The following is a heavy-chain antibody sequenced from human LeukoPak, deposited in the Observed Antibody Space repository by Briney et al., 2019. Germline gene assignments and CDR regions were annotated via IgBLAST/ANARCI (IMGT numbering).Heavy chain of an antibody. Sequence: PSETLSLTCTVSGGSISSYYWTWIRQPAGKALEWIGRIYTTGSTNYNPSLKSRVTMSLDTSKNQFSLELSSVTAADTAVYYCARGNGDYALTRWGQGTLVTVSS. D-gene: IGHD4-17*01. CDR2: IYTTGST. J-gene: IGHJ4*02. V-gene: IGHV4-4*07. CDR3: ARGNGDYALTR. CDR1: GGSISSYY.